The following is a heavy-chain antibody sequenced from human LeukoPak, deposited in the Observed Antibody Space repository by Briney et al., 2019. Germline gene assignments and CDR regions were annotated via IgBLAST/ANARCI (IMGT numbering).Heavy chain of an antibody. CDR3: ARHEYDYVWGSYRPYYFDY. D-gene: IGHD3-16*02. Sequence: SETLSLTCTVSGVSIITSNSYWGWIRQPPGKGLEWIGSIYYSGSTYYNPSLKSRVTISVDTSKNQFSLKLSSVTAADTAVYYCARHEYDYVWGSYRPYYFDYWGQGTLVTVSS. V-gene: IGHV4-39*01. J-gene: IGHJ4*02. CDR1: GVSIITSNSY. CDR2: IYYSGST.